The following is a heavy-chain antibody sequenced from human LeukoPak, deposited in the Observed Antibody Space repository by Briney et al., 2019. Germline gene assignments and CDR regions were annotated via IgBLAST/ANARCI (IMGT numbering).Heavy chain of an antibody. J-gene: IGHJ5*02. D-gene: IGHD2-2*01. CDR1: GYTFTSYG. V-gene: IGHV1-18*01. Sequence: ASVTVSCTASGYTFTSYGISWVRQAPGQGLEWMGWISAYNGNTNYAQKLQGRVTMTTDTSTSTAYMELRSLRSDDTAVYYCARVLKGGPGIVVVPAAKYNWFDPWGQGTLVTVSS. CDR3: ARVLKGGPGIVVVPAAKYNWFDP. CDR2: ISAYNGNT.